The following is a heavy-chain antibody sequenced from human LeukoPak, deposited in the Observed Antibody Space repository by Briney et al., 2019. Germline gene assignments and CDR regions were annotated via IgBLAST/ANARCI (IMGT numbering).Heavy chain of an antibody. Sequence: GEALKISCKGSGYSFTSYWIGWVRQMARKNLEWVGIIYPGDSDTRYSPSFQGQVTISADKSISTAYLQWSSLKASDTAMYYCARSSGWSRYHDYWGQGTLVTVSS. CDR3: ARSSGWSRYHDY. V-gene: IGHV5-51*01. D-gene: IGHD6-19*01. CDR1: GYSFTSYW. J-gene: IGHJ4*02. CDR2: IYPGDSDT.